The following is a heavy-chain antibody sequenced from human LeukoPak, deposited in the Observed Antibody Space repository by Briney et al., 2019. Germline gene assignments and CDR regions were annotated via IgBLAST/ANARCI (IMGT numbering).Heavy chain of an antibody. D-gene: IGHD3-22*01. CDR1: GGTFSSYA. CDR3: ARHRPAKHYYDSSAYSPFDY. Sequence: ASVTVSCTASGGTFSSYAWVRQAPGQGLEWMGGIIPMFGTAKYAQKFQGRVTITADESTSTAYMELSSLRSEDTAVYYCARHRPAKHYYDSSAYSPFDYWGQGTLVTVSS. CDR2: IIPMFGTA. V-gene: IGHV1-69*13. J-gene: IGHJ4*02.